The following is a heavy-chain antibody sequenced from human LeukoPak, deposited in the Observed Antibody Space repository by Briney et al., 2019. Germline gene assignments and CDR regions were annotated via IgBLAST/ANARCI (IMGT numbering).Heavy chain of an antibody. CDR2: ISWNSGSI. J-gene: IGHJ3*02. Sequence: PGRSLRLSCAASGFTFDDYAMHWVRQAPGKGLEWVSGISWNSGSIGYADSVKGRFTISRDNAKNSLYLQMNSLRAEDTALYYCAKDRSGSSLGAFDIWGQGTMVTVSS. D-gene: IGHD1-26*01. V-gene: IGHV3-9*01. CDR1: GFTFDDYA. CDR3: AKDRSGSSLGAFDI.